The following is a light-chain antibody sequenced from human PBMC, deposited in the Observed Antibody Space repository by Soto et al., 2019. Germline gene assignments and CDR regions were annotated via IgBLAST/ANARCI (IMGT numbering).Light chain of an antibody. V-gene: IGKV3-20*01. Sequence: EIVLTQSPGTLSLSPGKRATLSCRASQSISSSYLAWYQQRPGQAPRLLIYGASSRATGIPDRFSGSGSGTEFTLTISRLEPEDFAVYYCQQYGSSSWTFXQGTKLDIK. CDR2: GAS. J-gene: IGKJ1*01. CDR1: QSISSSY. CDR3: QQYGSSSWT.